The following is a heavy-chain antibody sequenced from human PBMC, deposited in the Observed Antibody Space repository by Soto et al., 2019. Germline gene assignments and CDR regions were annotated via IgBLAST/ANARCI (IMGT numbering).Heavy chain of an antibody. V-gene: IGHV1-18*01. J-gene: IGHJ4*02. CDR2: ISGYNGNT. CDR1: GYTFTTYG. D-gene: IGHD4-17*01. CDR3: ARSRRTTVTSAGLDF. Sequence: QVQLVQSGAEVKKPGASVKVSCKASGYTFTTYGITWVRQAPGQGLEWMGWISGYNGNTNHAQKFQGRVSMTTDTSTSTAYMDLRSLRSDDTAVYFCARSRRTTVTSAGLDFWGQGTLVTVSS.